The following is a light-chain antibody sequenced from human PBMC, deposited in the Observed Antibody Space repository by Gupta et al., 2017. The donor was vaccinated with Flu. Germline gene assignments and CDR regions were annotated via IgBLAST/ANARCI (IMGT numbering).Light chain of an antibody. J-gene: IGLJ2*01. CDR1: NIGIKL. CDR3: QVWAIGDPVI. Sequence: SFVLTQSPSVSVAPGQTARITCGGNNIGIKLVHWYQQKPGQAPALVVADDSARPSGIPERISVSKSGNTATLTISRVEAGDEADYYCQVWAIGDPVIFGGGTKVTVL. V-gene: IGLV3-21*02. CDR2: DDS.